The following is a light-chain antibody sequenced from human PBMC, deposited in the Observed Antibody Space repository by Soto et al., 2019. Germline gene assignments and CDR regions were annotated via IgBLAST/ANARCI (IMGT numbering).Light chain of an antibody. Sequence: DIQMTQSPSSLSASVGDRVTITCRASQSVNKYLNWYQQKPGKAPRLLIYAASTLHSGVPSRFSGSGSATDFTLTISTLQPEDFATYYCQQSYSTPGTFGQGTKVEVK. J-gene: IGKJ1*01. V-gene: IGKV1-39*01. CDR2: AAS. CDR1: QSVNKY. CDR3: QQSYSTPGT.